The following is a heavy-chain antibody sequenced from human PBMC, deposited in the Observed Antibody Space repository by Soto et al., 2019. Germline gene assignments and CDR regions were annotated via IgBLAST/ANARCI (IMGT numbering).Heavy chain of an antibody. CDR1: GGSISSGDYY. CDR3: ARERAPPGGMDV. V-gene: IGHV4-30-4*01. Sequence: PSETLSLTCTVSGGSISSGDYYWSWIRQPPGKGLEWIGYIYYSGSTYYNPSLKGRVTISVDTSKNQFSLKLSSVTAADTAVYCCARERAPPGGMDVWGQGTTVTVSS. J-gene: IGHJ6*02. CDR2: IYYSGST.